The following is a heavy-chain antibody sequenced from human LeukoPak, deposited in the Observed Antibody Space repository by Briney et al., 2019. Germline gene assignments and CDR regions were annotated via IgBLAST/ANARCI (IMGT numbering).Heavy chain of an antibody. D-gene: IGHD3/OR15-3a*01. V-gene: IGHV3-11*01. Sequence: GGSLRLSCATSGFVFSGYYMSWIRQAPGKGLEWVSYISGSGNDISYADSVKGRFTISRDNAKGSLYLQMNSLRAADTAVYYCGTHAGRTGSDDWGQGTLVIVPS. CDR3: GTHAGRTGSDD. J-gene: IGHJ4*02. CDR2: ISGSGNDI. CDR1: GFVFSGYY.